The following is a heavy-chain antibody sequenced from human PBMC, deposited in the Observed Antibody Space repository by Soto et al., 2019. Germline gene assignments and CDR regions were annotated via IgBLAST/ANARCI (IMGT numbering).Heavy chain of an antibody. V-gene: IGHV3-11*01. Sequence: PGGSLRLSCAASGFTFSDYYMSWIRQAPGKGLEWVSYISSSGSTIYYADSVKGRFTISMDNSKNSLYLQMNSLRGEDTAVYYCADSQNSCYNMVFDLWGQGTLVTVYS. CDR3: ADSQNSCYNMVFDL. CDR1: GFTFSDYY. J-gene: IGHJ4*02. CDR2: ISSSGSTI. D-gene: IGHD5-12*01.